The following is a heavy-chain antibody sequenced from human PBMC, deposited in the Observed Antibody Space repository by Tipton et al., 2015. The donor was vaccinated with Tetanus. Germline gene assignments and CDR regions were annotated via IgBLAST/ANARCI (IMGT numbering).Heavy chain of an antibody. CDR2: ISGSGGST. D-gene: IGHD3-22*01. CDR3: AKSLNYYDSSGKIDY. V-gene: IGHV3-23*01. Sequence: SLRLSCAASGFTFSSYAMSWVRQAPGKGLEWVSAISGSGGSTYYADSVKGRFTISRDNSKNTLYLQMNSLRAEDTAVYYCAKSLNYYDSSGKIDYWGQGTLVTVSS. J-gene: IGHJ4*02. CDR1: GFTFSSYA.